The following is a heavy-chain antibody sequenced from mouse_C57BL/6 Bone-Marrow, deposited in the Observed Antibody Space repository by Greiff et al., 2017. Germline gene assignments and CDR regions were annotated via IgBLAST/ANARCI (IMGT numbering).Heavy chain of an antibody. CDR2: INPNYGTN. V-gene: IGHV1-39*01. CDR3: ARWYGSSYVWFAY. D-gene: IGHD1-1*01. Sequence: VQLQQSGPELVKPGASVKISCKASGYSFTDYNMNWVKQSNGKSLEWIGVINPNYGTNSYNQKFKGKATLTVYQSSSTAYMQLNSLTSEDSAVYYCARWYGSSYVWFAYWGQGTLVTVSA. J-gene: IGHJ3*01. CDR1: GYSFTDYN.